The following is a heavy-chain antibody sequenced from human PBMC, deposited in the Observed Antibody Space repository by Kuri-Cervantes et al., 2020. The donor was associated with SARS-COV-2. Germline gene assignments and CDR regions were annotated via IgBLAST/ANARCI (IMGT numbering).Heavy chain of an antibody. CDR3: ARDILSFLGTHYFDY. Sequence: ETLSLTCAVYGGSFSGYYWSWVRQPPGKGLEWVANIKQDGSEKYYVDSVKGRFTISRDNAKNSLYLQMNSLRAEDTAVYYCARDILSFLGTHYFDYWGQGTLVTVSS. V-gene: IGHV3-7*01. J-gene: IGHJ4*02. CDR1: GGSFSGYY. CDR2: IKQDGSEK. D-gene: IGHD3-16*02.